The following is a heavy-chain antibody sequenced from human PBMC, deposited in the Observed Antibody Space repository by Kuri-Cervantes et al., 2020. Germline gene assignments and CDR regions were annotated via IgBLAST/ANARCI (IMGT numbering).Heavy chain of an antibody. J-gene: IGHJ4*02. CDR1: GFTFSSYG. D-gene: IGHD5-12*01. CDR2: IWYDGSNK. CDR3: AREKGFTSGYDY. Sequence: GESLKISCAASGFTFSSYGMHWVRQAPGKGLEWVAVIWYDGSNKYYADSVKGRFTISRDNSKNTLFLHLNSLRPEDTALYYCAREKGFTSGYDYWGQGTLVTVSS. V-gene: IGHV3-33*01.